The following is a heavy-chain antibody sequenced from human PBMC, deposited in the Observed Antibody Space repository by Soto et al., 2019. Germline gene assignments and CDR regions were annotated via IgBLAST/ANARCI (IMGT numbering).Heavy chain of an antibody. CDR2: IYWDDDK. CDR3: ARRITIFGVVSEIPFDY. CDR1: GLSLSTSGVG. D-gene: IGHD3-3*01. Sequence: QITLKESGPTLVKPTQTLTLTCTFSGLSLSTSGVGVGWIRQPPGKALEWLALIYWDDDKRYSPSLKSRLTITKDTSKNQVVLTMTNMDPVDTATYYCARRITIFGVVSEIPFDYWGQGTLVTVSS. J-gene: IGHJ4*02. V-gene: IGHV2-5*02.